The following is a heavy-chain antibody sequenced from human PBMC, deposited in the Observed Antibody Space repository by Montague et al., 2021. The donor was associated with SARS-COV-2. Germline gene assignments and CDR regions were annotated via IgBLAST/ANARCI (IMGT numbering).Heavy chain of an antibody. CDR1: GGSISSYY. D-gene: IGHD6-19*01. V-gene: IGHV4-59*01. J-gene: IGHJ3*02. Sequence: SETLSLTCTVSGGSISSYYWSWIRQPPGKGLEWIGYIYYSGSTNYNPSLKSGVTISVDTSKNQFSLKLSSVTAADTAVYYCARGSGWMENAFDIWGQGTMVTVSS. CDR3: ARGSGWMENAFDI. CDR2: IYYSGST.